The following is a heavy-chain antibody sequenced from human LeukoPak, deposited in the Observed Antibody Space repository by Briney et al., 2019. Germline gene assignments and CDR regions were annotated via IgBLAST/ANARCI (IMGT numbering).Heavy chain of an antibody. CDR3: ARRGYCSGGSCYSFDY. CDR2: IYYSGST. Sequence: PSETPSLTCTVSGGSISDYYWSWIRQPPGKGLEYIGHIYYSGSTNYNPSLKSRVTILVDTSKNQFSLRLSSVTAADTAIYYCARRGYCSGGSCYSFDYWGQGTLVTVSS. V-gene: IGHV4-59*08. J-gene: IGHJ4*02. CDR1: GGSISDYY. D-gene: IGHD2-15*01.